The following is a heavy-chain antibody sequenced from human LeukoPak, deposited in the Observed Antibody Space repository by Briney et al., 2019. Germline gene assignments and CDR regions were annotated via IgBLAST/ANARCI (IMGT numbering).Heavy chain of an antibody. CDR2: MNPNSGNT. D-gene: IGHD3-10*01. CDR3: ARANYYGSGKKDLDY. CDR1: GYTFTTYD. Sequence: ASVKVSCKASGYTFTTYDINWVRQATGQGLEWMGWMNPNSGNTGYAQKFQGRITMTRNTSMSTAYMELNSLRSEDTAVYYCARANYYGSGKKDLDYWGQGTLVTVSS. V-gene: IGHV1-8*01. J-gene: IGHJ4*02.